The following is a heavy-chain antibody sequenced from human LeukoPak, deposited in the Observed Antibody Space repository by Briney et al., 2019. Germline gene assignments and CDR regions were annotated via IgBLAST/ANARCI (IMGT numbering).Heavy chain of an antibody. CDR3: ARDQYYDFWSGYYLFDY. CDR1: GFTFSSYS. J-gene: IGHJ4*02. D-gene: IGHD3-3*01. V-gene: IGHV3-48*01. CDR2: ISSSSSNI. Sequence: GGSLRLSCAASGFTFSSYSMYWVRQAPGKGLEWVSYISSSSSNIYYADSVKGRFTISRDNAKNSLYLQMNSLRAEDTAVYYCARDQYYDFWSGYYLFDYWGQGTLVTVSS.